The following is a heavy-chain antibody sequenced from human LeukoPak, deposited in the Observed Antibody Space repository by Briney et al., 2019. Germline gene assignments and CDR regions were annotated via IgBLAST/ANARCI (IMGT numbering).Heavy chain of an antibody. J-gene: IGHJ4*02. V-gene: IGHV3-7*01. D-gene: IGHD6-13*01. CDR1: GFTFSRSW. Sequence: GGSLRLSCAASGFTFSRSWMSWVRQAPGKGLEWVANISGDGSGRYYADSVKGRFTISRDNSKNTLYLQVNSLRAEDTAVYYCARDSFRDSSSWYYDYWGQGTLVTVSS. CDR3: ARDSFRDSSSWYYDY. CDR2: ISGDGSGR.